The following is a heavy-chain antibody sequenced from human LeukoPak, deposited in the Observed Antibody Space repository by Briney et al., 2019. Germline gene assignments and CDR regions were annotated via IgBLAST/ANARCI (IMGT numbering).Heavy chain of an antibody. Sequence: GGSLRLSCAASGFTFSSYWMSWVRQAPGKGLEWVANIKQDGSEKYYVDSVKGRFTISRDNAKNSLYLQMNSLRAEDTAVYYCARDVVRYYDSSGYIRGDYYYYYMDVWGKGTTVTVSS. CDR2: IKQDGSEK. V-gene: IGHV3-7*01. CDR1: GFTFSSYW. D-gene: IGHD3-22*01. CDR3: ARDVVRYYDSSGYIRGDYYYYYMDV. J-gene: IGHJ6*03.